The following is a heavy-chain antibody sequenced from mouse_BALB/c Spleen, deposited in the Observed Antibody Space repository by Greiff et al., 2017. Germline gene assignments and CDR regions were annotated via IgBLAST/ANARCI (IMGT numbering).Heavy chain of an antibody. CDR2: ISSGSSTI. CDR1: GFTFSSFG. CDR3: ARSWGGYYVGAN. Sequence: EVQVVESGGGLVQPGGSRKLSCAASGFTFSSFGMHWVRQAPEKGLEWVAYISSGSSTIYYADTVKGRFTISRDNPKNTLFLQMTSLRSEDTAMYYCARSWGGYYVGANWGQGTTLTVSS. V-gene: IGHV5-17*02. D-gene: IGHD2-3*01. J-gene: IGHJ2*01.